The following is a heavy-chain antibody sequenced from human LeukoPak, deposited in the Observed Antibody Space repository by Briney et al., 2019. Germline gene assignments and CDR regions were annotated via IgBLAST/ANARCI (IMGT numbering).Heavy chain of an antibody. J-gene: IGHJ4*02. V-gene: IGHV4-61*02. CDR2: IYTSGST. CDR3: AREKRDGYNYFDY. CDR1: GGSISSGSYY. D-gene: IGHD5-24*01. Sequence: SETLSLTCTVSGGSISSGSYYWSWIRQPAGKGLEWIGRIYTSGSTNYNSSLKSRVTISVDTSKNQFSLKLSSVTAADTAVYYCAREKRDGYNYFDYWGQGTLGTVSS.